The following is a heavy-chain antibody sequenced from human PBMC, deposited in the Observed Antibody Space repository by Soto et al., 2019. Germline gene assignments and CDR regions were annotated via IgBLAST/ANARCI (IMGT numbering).Heavy chain of an antibody. CDR2: IRSKANSYAT. Sequence: LRLSCAASGFTFNGSVMHWVRQASGKGLEWVGRIRSKANSYATAYAASVKGRLTISRDDSKNTAYLQMNSLKTEDTAVYYCTSSNLYYWGQGTLVTVSS. CDR1: GFTFNGSV. J-gene: IGHJ4*02. V-gene: IGHV3-73*01. CDR3: TSSNLYY.